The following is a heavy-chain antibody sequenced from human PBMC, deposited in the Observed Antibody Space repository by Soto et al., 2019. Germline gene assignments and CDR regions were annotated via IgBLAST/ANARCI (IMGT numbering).Heavy chain of an antibody. D-gene: IGHD3-16*01. CDR3: ASSSHRVTHGGGYYFAY. CDR1: GFTFSSYG. V-gene: IGHV3-30*03. Sequence: QVQLVESGGGVVQPGRSLRLSCAASGFTFSSYGMHWVRQAPGKGLEWVAVISYDGSNKYYADSVKGRFTISRDNSKNTLYLQINSLRAEDTDVYYCASSSHRVTHGGGYYFAYWGQGTLVTVFS. J-gene: IGHJ4*02. CDR2: ISYDGSNK.